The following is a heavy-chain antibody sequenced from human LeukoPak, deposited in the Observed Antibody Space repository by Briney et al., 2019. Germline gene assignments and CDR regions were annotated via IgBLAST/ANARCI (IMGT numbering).Heavy chain of an antibody. CDR2: IRYDGSNK. D-gene: IGHD6-13*01. CDR3: AKDGYIEGHYYYYMHV. J-gene: IGHJ6*03. V-gene: IGHV3-30*02. CDR1: GFTFSSYG. Sequence: GSLRLSCAVSGFTFSSYGMHWVRQAPGKGLEWVAFIRYDGSNKYYADSVQGRFSISRDNSKNTLYLQMNSLRAEDTAVYYCAKDGYIEGHYYYYMHVWGKGTTVTVSS.